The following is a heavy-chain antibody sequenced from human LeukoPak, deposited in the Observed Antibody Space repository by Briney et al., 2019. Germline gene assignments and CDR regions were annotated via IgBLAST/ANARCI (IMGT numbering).Heavy chain of an antibody. CDR3: ASRPRADMGPLYY. CDR1: GFTFSSCV. CDR2: ITGDGTRT. J-gene: IGHJ4*02. D-gene: IGHD1-14*01. V-gene: IGHV3-23*01. Sequence: GGSLRLACAASGFTFSSCVMTWVRQAPGKGLEWVASITGDGTRTYYTDSVKGRFTISRDNSKNTLYLQMNSLRADETAIYYCASRPRADMGPLYYWVQATLVTVST.